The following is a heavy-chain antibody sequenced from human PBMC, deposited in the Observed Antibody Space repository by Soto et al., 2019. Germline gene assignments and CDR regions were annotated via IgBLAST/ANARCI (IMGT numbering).Heavy chain of an antibody. D-gene: IGHD2-15*01. J-gene: IGHJ4*02. Sequence: PSETLSLTCTVSGGSISSDDYYWSWIRQPPGKGLEWIGYIYYSGRTNYNPSLESRLTISIDTSKNQFSLRLSYVSAADTAVYYCAGDRSNSPDYFDYWGQGTLVTVSS. CDR3: AGDRSNSPDYFDY. V-gene: IGHV4-30-4*01. CDR1: GGSISSDDYY. CDR2: IYYSGRT.